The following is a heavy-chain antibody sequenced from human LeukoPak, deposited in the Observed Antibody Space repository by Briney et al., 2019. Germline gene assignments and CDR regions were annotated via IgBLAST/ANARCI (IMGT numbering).Heavy chain of an antibody. CDR2: ISSSGSTI. CDR1: GFTFSDYY. Sequence: PGRSLRLSCAASGFTFSDYYMSWIRQAPGKGLEWVSYISSSGSTIYYADSVKGRFTIPRDNAKNSLYLQMNSLRAEDTAVYYCARGDDIVVVPEESYFDYWGQGTLVTVSS. D-gene: IGHD2-2*01. J-gene: IGHJ4*02. CDR3: ARGDDIVVVPEESYFDY. V-gene: IGHV3-11*01.